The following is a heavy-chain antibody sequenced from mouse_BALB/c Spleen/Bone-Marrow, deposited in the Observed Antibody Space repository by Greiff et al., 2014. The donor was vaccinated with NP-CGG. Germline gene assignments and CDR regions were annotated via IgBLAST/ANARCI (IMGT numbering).Heavy chain of an antibody. CDR3: AREPSTMITTGFAY. D-gene: IGHD2-4*01. CDR2: IWAGGST. V-gene: IGHV2-9*02. CDR1: GFSLTSYG. Sequence: QVQLKESGPGLVAPSQSLSITCTVSGFSLTSYGVHWVRQPPGKGLGWLGVIWAGGSTNYNSALMSRLSISKDNSKSQVFLKMNSLQTDDTAMYYCAREPSTMITTGFAYWGQGTLVTVSA. J-gene: IGHJ3*01.